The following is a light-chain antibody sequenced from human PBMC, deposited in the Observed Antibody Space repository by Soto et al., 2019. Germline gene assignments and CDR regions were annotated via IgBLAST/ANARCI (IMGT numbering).Light chain of an antibody. CDR2: RNN. CDR3: ATWDDSLSGRI. Sequence: QSALTQPPSASRTPGQRVTITCSGSSSNIGTNSVNWYQQLPGTAPKLLIYRNNRRPSGVPDRFSGSKSGTSASLAISGLRSEDEADYYCATWDDSLSGRIFRPGTKVTVL. J-gene: IGLJ1*01. V-gene: IGLV1-47*01. CDR1: SSNIGTNS.